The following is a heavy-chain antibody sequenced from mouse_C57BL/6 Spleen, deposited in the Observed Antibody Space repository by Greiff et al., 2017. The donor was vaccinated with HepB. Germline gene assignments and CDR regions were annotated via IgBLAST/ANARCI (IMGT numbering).Heavy chain of an antibody. V-gene: IGHV1-54*01. CDR1: GYAFTNYL. D-gene: IGHD1-1*01. Sequence: VQLQQSGAELVRPGTSVKVSCKASGYAFTNYLIEWVKQRPGQGLEWIGVINPGSGGTNYNEKFKGKATLTADKSSSTAYMQLSSLTSEDSAVYFCARRRITTVVAPYFDYWGQGTTLTVSS. CDR3: ARRRITTVVAPYFDY. J-gene: IGHJ2*01. CDR2: INPGSGGT.